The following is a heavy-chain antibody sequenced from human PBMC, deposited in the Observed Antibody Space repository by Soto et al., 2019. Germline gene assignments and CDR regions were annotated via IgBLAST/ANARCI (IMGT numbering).Heavy chain of an antibody. CDR2: IYYSEST. Sequence: SETLSITCTVSGGSISSYYWSWIRQPPEKGLEWIRYIYYSESTNYNPSLKSRVTISVNTSKNQFSLKLSSVTAADTAVYYCARVFLGGSGNYYNGPYYYMDVWGKGTTVTVSS. V-gene: IGHV4-59*01. J-gene: IGHJ6*03. CDR3: ARVFLGGSGNYYNGPYYYMDV. D-gene: IGHD3-10*01. CDR1: GGSISSYY.